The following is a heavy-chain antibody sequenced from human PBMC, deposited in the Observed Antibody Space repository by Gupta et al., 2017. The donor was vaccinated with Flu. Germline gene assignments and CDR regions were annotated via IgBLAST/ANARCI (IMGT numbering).Heavy chain of an antibody. CDR2: TSYDGRSN. V-gene: IGHV3-30*18. CDR1: GFSFRNYG. Sequence: QEQVVESGGGVVQPGWSLGLSCSSSGFSFRNYGMHWVRQAPGKGLEWVAVTSYDGRSNNYADSVKGRFTISRDNSKNTLYLQMNGLSSEDTAVYYCAKDGKWNHNNYGMNVWCPGTTVTVSS. D-gene: IGHD1-1*01. CDR3: AKDGKWNHNNYGMNV. J-gene: IGHJ6*02.